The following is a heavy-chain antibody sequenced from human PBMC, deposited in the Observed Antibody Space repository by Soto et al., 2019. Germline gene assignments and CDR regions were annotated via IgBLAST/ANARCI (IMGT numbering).Heavy chain of an antibody. V-gene: IGHV1-2*04. D-gene: IGHD6-13*01. CDR3: ARMLVPGSLDY. J-gene: IGHJ4*02. CDR2: INPNSGGT. Sequence: GASVKVSCKASGYTFTGYYMHWVRQAPGQGLEWMGWINPNSGGTNYAQKFQGWVTMTRDTSISTAYMELSRLRSDDTAVYYCARMLVPGSLDYWGQGTLVPVSS. CDR1: GYTFTGYY.